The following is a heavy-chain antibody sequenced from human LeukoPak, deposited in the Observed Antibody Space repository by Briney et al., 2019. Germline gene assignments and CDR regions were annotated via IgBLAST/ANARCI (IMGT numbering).Heavy chain of an antibody. CDR3: TKGADVVGATSYYFDY. V-gene: IGHV3-9*01. J-gene: IGHJ4*02. CDR2: ISWNSGSI. CDR1: GFTFDDYG. D-gene: IGHD1-26*01. Sequence: GGSLRLSCAASGFTFDDYGMHWVRQAPGKGLEWVSGISWNSGSIGYADSVKGRFTISRDNSKNTLYLQMNSLRAEDTAVYYCTKGADVVGATSYYFDYWGQGTLVTVSS.